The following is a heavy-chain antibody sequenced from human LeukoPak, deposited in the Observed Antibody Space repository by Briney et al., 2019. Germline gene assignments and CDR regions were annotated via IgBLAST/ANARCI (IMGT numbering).Heavy chain of an antibody. CDR2: MNHSGST. CDR1: GGSFSGYY. J-gene: IGHJ6*02. D-gene: IGHD6-13*01. V-gene: IGHV4-34*01. Sequence: SETLSLTCAVYGGSFSGYYWSWIRQPPGKGLEWIGEMNHSGSTNYNPSLKSRVTISVDTSKNQFSLKLSSVTAADTAVYYCARGEIVAAAGTDYYFYGMDVWGQGTTVSVSS. CDR3: ARGEIVAAAGTDYYFYGMDV.